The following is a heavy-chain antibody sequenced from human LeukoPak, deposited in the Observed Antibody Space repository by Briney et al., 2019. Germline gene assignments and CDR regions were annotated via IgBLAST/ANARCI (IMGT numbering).Heavy chain of an antibody. Sequence: SETLSLTCTVSGVSISSSSYHWDWIRQPPGKGLEWIGSIYDSGSTYYSPSLKSRVTISVDTSKNQFSLRLNSVTAADAAVYYCARQVLHTAMDYWGQGTLVTVSS. J-gene: IGHJ4*02. D-gene: IGHD5-18*01. CDR2: IYDSGST. V-gene: IGHV4-39*01. CDR3: ARQVLHTAMDY. CDR1: GVSISSSSYH.